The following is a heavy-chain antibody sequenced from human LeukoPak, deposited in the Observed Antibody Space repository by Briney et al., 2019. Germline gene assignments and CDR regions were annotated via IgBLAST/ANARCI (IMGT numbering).Heavy chain of an antibody. CDR2: IWYDGSNK. CDR1: GFTFSSYG. D-gene: IGHD2-15*01. J-gene: IGHJ4*02. CDR3: ARGYCSGGSCYRYYFDY. V-gene: IGHV3-33*01. Sequence: PGGSLRLSCAASGFTFSSYGMHWVRQAPGKGLEWVAVIWYDGSNKYYADSVKGRFTISRDNSKNTLYLQMNSLRAEDTAVYYCARGYCSGGSCYRYYFDYWGQGTLVTVSS.